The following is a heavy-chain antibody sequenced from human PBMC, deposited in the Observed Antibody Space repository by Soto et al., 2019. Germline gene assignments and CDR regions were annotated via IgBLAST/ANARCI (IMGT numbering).Heavy chain of an antibody. CDR2: ISSSSSTI. D-gene: IGHD6-19*01. J-gene: IGHJ4*02. CDR3: ARDLRIAVAGRFDY. V-gene: IGHV3-48*01. CDR1: GFTFSSYS. Sequence: GGSLRLSCAASGFTFSSYSMNWVRQAPGKGLEWVSYISSSSSTIYYADSVKGRFTISRDNAKNSLYLQMNSLRAEDTAVYYCARDLRIAVAGRFDYWGQGTLVTVSS.